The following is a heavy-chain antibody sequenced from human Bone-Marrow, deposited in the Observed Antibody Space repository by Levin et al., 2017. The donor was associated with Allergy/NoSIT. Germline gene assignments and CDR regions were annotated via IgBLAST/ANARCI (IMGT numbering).Heavy chain of an antibody. CDR3: AKDKRYYDFWSGYYPENFDY. CDR1: GFTFSSYG. V-gene: IGHV3-30*18. D-gene: IGHD3-3*01. CDR2: ISYDGSNK. Sequence: GGSLRLSCAASGFTFSSYGMHWVRQAPGKGLEWVAVISYDGSNKYYADSVKGRFTISRDNSKNTLYLQMNSLRAEDTAVYYCAKDKRYYDFWSGYYPENFDYWGQGTLVTVSS. J-gene: IGHJ4*02.